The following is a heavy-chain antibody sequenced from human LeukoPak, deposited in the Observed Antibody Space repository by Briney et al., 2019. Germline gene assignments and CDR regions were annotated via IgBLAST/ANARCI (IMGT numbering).Heavy chain of an antibody. J-gene: IGHJ4*02. D-gene: IGHD1-14*01. CDR3: ATETNGRHYDY. CDR1: GLTFSTSG. V-gene: IGHV3-21*06. CDR2: IGPTGSDR. Sequence: GGSLRLSCKASGLTFSTSGFNWVRQAPGKGLEWVASIGPTGSDRYHADSIKGRFTISRDNANNFLYLQMNSLRAEDTAVYYCATETNGRHYDYWGQGTLLTVSS.